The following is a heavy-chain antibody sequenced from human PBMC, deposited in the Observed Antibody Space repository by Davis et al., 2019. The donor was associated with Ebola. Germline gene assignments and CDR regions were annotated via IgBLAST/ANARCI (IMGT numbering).Heavy chain of an antibody. Sequence: GESLKISCAASGFTFSSYAMSWVRQAPGNGLEWVSAISGSGGSTYYADSVKGRFTISSDNSKNTLYLQMNSLRAEDTAVYYCSKKDRGVAGPFDYWGQGTLVTVSS. J-gene: IGHJ4*02. V-gene: IGHV3-23*01. CDR3: SKKDRGVAGPFDY. CDR1: GFTFSSYA. CDR2: ISGSGGST. D-gene: IGHD3-10*01.